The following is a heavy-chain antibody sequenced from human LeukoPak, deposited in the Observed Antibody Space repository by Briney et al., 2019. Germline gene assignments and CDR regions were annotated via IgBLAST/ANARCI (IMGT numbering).Heavy chain of an antibody. V-gene: IGHV4-59*08. J-gene: IGHJ4*02. D-gene: IGHD3-22*01. CDR3: ARGKYYYDSSVDY. CDR2: IYYSGST. CDR1: GGSISSYY. Sequence: SETLSLTCTVSGGSISSYYWSWIRQPPGKGLEWIGYIYYSGSTYYNPSLKSRVTISVDTSKNQFSLKLSSVTAADTAVYYCARGKYYYDSSVDYWGQGTLVTVSS.